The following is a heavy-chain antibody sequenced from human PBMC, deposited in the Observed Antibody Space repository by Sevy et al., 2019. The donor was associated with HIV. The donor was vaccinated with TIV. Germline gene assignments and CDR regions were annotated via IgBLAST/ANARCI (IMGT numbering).Heavy chain of an antibody. V-gene: IGHV3-30*03. CDR1: GFTFTNYD. D-gene: IGHD2-21*02. CDR3: ARLVSCGGDCYYLDS. Sequence: GGSLRLSCAASGFTFTNYDLHWVRQAPGKGLDWVAVISHDGRYKNYGDSVKVQFTISRDNLRNTLFLQMDTLRPDDTAVYFCARLVSCGGDCYYLDSWGQGALVTVSS. J-gene: IGHJ4*02. CDR2: ISHDGRYK.